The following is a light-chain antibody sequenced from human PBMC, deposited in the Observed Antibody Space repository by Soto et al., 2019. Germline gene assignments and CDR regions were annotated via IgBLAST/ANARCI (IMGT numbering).Light chain of an antibody. CDR2: EVS. CDR3: SAYTSSSTLYV. V-gene: IGLV2-14*01. CDR1: SSDVGGYNY. J-gene: IGLJ1*01. Sequence: QSALTQPASVSGSPGQSSTISCTGTSSDVGGYNYVSWYQQHPGKYPKLMIYEVSNRPSGVSNLFSGSKSGNTASLTISGLQAEDEAEYYCSAYTSSSTLYVFGTGTKVTVL.